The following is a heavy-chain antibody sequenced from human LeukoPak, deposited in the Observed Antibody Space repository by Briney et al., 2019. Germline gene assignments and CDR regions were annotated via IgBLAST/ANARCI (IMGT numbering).Heavy chain of an antibody. J-gene: IGHJ3*02. CDR3: ARVRIQLWLRDAFDI. D-gene: IGHD5-18*01. CDR1: GGSISSSSYY. V-gene: IGHV4-39*07. CDR2: IYYSGST. Sequence: KPSETLSLTCTVSGGSISSSSYYWGWIRQPPGKGLEWIGSIYYSGSTYYNPSLKSRVTISVDTSKNQFSLKLSSVTAADTAVYYCARVRIQLWLRDAFDIWGQGTMVTVSS.